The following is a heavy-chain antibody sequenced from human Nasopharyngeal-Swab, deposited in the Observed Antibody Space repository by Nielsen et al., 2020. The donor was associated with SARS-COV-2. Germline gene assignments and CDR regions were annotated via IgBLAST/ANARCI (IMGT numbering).Heavy chain of an antibody. CDR1: GFTFSSYS. D-gene: IGHD3-10*01. V-gene: IGHV3-21*01. J-gene: IGHJ6*02. Sequence: GESLKISCAASGFTFSSYSMNWVRQAPGKGLEWVSSISSSSSTIYYADSVKGRFTISRDNAKNSLNLQMNSLRAEDTAVYYCASLLHSLWFGESSHYYYYGMDVWGQGTTVTVSS. CDR3: ASLLHSLWFGESSHYYYYGMDV. CDR2: ISSSSSTI.